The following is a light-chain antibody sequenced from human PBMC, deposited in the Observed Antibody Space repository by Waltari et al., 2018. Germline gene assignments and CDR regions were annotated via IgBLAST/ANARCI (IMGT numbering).Light chain of an antibody. Sequence: QAVLTQPSSLSASPGASASLTCTLRSGINVGSYRIYWYQQNPGSPPPSLLRYKSDSDKHPDSSVPGRFSGSKDASANAGILLISVLQSEDEADYYCMIWHNNAVVFGGGTTLTVL. CDR2: YKSDSDK. J-gene: IGLJ2*01. CDR1: SGINVGSYR. V-gene: IGLV5-45*03. CDR3: MIWHNNAVV.